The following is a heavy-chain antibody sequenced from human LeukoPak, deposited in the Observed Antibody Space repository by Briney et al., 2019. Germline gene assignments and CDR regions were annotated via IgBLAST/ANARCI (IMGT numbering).Heavy chain of an antibody. V-gene: IGHV4-39*01. D-gene: IGHD3-16*02. CDR2: IYYSGST. Sequence: SETLSLTCTVSGGSISSSSYYWGWIRQPPGKGLEWIGSIYYSGSTYYNPSLKSRGTISVDTSKNQFCLKLICVTAADTAVYYCATLDYVWGSYRYSSDYWGQGTLVTVSS. J-gene: IGHJ4*02. CDR1: GGSISSSSYY. CDR3: ATLDYVWGSYRYSSDY.